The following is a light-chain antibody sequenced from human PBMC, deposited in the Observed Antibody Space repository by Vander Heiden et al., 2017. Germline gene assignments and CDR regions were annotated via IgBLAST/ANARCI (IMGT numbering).Light chain of an antibody. CDR1: QSVSSY. J-gene: IGKJ2*01. CDR3: QQRSNWNT. V-gene: IGKV3-11*01. CDR2: DAS. Sequence: EIALTQSPATLSLSPGERATLSCRASQSVSSYLAWYQQKPGQAPRLLIYDASNRATGIPARFSGSGSGTDFALTISSLEPEGFAVYYCQQRSNWNTFGQGTKLEIK.